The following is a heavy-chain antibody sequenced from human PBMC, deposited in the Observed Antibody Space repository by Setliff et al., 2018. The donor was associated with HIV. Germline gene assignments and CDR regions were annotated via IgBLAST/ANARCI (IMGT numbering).Heavy chain of an antibody. CDR1: GGSINSGSHY. CDR2: IYTSGST. V-gene: IGHV4-61*09. D-gene: IGHD4-17*01. J-gene: IGHJ3*02. Sequence: SETLSLTCTVSGGSINSGSHYWSWLRQPAGKGLEWIGHIYTSGSTNYNPSLQSRVTISADTSKNQFSLKLSSVTAADTAVYYCARRGDYDVFQTGGQGTMVTVSS. CDR3: ARRGDYDVFQT.